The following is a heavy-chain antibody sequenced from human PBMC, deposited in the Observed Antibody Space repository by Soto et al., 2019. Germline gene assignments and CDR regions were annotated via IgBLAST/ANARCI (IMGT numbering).Heavy chain of an antibody. Sequence: QVQLQESGPGLVKPSGTLSLTCAVSGGSISSSHWWTWVRQSPGKGLEYIGEISHSGTSNSNPSLKSRVTLSVDRSENHFYLTLTSVTAADTAVYYCARVVLSITRGAFDAWGQGTPVIVSS. V-gene: IGHV4-4*02. J-gene: IGHJ3*01. CDR3: ARVVLSITRGAFDA. CDR2: ISHSGTS. D-gene: IGHD1-20*01. CDR1: GGSISSSHW.